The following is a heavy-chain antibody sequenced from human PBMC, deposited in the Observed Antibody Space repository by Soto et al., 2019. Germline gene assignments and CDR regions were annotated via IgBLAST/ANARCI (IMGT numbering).Heavy chain of an antibody. CDR1: GFTFSRYG. V-gene: IGHV3-21*06. CDR2: ISSSTSYV. J-gene: IGHJ5*01. CDR3: ARDPSDDRVGNWFES. Sequence: GGSLRLSCAASGFTFSRYGMNWLRQAPGKGLEWVASISSSTSYVYYADSVKGRFSTSRDNAKNILYLEMYALRSEDTAIYYCARDPSDDRVGNWFESWGQGTLVTVSS.